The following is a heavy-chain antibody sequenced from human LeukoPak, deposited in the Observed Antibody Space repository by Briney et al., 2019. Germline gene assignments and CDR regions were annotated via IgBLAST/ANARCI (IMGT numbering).Heavy chain of an antibody. CDR3: ARDFLSYDGSENHFEDTFDI. V-gene: IGHV1-18*01. J-gene: IGHJ3*02. Sequence: ASVKVSCKASGYSFDRYGVSWVRQAPGQGLEWLGWIGAFNGNTNYAQNLQGRVTMTADTSTTTAYMELRSLSSYDTAVYYCARDFLSYDGSENHFEDTFDIWGQGTMVIVSS. CDR2: IGAFNGNT. D-gene: IGHD3-22*01. CDR1: GYSFDRYG.